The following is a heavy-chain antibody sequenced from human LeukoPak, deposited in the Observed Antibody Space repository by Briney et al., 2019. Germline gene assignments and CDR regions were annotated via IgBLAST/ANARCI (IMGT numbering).Heavy chain of an antibody. D-gene: IGHD3-16*01. CDR1: GYSISSGYY. CDR2: IYHSGST. CDR3: ARWGTRDFDY. V-gene: IGHV4-38-2*02. J-gene: IGHJ4*02. Sequence: PSETLSLTCTVSGYSISSGYYWGWIRQPPGKGLEWIGSIYHSGSTYYNPSLKSRVTVSVDTAKDQFSLKLSSVTAADTAVYYCARWGTRDFDYWGQGTLVTVSS.